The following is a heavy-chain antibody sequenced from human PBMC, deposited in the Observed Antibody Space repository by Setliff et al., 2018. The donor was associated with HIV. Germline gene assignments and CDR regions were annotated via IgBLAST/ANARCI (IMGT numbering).Heavy chain of an antibody. Sequence: GGSLRLSCVASGLPFYNYWMTWLRRAPGRGLEWVANIKQDGSDMHYIESVKGRFTIFRDNAKNSVFLQMNSLRAEDTGVYYCATQTGFYNSHWYDYWGQGTMVAVSS. CDR1: GLPFYNYW. D-gene: IGHD6-13*01. CDR2: IKQDGSDM. J-gene: IGHJ4*02. V-gene: IGHV3-7*01. CDR3: ATQTGFYNSHWYDY.